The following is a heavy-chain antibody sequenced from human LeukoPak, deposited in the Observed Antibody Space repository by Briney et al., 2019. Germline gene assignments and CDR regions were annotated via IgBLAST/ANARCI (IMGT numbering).Heavy chain of an antibody. D-gene: IGHD6-13*01. CDR1: GFAPSTSGVG. V-gene: IGHV2-5*02. CDR2: IYWDDDK. Sequence: SGPTLVKPTQTLMLTSTFAGFAPSTSGVGVGWIRQPPGKALEWLALIYWDDDKRYSPSLKSRLTITKHTSKNQVVLTMTNMYRLDTAESSRVHKLAAGSRDYWGQGTLVTVSS. J-gene: IGHJ4*02. CDR3: VHKLAAGSRDY.